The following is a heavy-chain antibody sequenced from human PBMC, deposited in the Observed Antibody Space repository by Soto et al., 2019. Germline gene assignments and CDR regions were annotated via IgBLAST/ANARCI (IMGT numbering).Heavy chain of an antibody. CDR3: ARGNYGSGSYYNEPLDY. D-gene: IGHD3-10*01. J-gene: IGHJ4*02. CDR1: AFTFSSYG. Sequence: GGSLRLSCAASAFTFSSYGMHWVRQAPGKGLEWVGLIWYDGSNQYYADSVKGRFTISRDNSKNTLFLQMTSLRGEDTAIYYCARGNYGSGSYYNEPLDYWGQGALVTVSS. CDR2: IWYDGSNQ. V-gene: IGHV3-33*01.